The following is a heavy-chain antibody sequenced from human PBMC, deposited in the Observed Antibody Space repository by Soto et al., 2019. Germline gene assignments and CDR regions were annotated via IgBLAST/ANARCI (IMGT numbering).Heavy chain of an antibody. J-gene: IGHJ4*02. V-gene: IGHV4-30-4*01. CDR1: GGSIRSGDYY. D-gene: IGHD2-15*01. CDR3: ARARGARYFDY. Sequence: SETLSLTCTVSGGSIRSGDYYWSWIRQPPGKGLEWIGYIYYSGSTYYNPSLKSRVTISVDTSKNQFSLKLSSVTAADTAVYYCARARGARYFDYWGQGTLVTVS. CDR2: IYYSGST.